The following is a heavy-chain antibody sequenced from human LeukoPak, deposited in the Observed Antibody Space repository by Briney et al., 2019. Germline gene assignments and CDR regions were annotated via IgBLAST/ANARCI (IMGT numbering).Heavy chain of an antibody. CDR1: GGTFSSYA. CDR3: AVLLSGGSSGHFDY. Sequence: AASVKVSCKASGGTFSSYAISWVRQAPGQGLEWMGGIIPIFGTANYAQKFQGRVTITADESTSTAYMELSSLRSEDTAVYYCAVLLSGGSSGHFDYWGQGTLVTVSS. CDR2: IIPIFGTA. V-gene: IGHV1-69*13. D-gene: IGHD2-15*01. J-gene: IGHJ4*02.